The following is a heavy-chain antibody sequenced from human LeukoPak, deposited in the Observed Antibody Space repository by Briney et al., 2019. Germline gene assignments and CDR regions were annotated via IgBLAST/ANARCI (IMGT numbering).Heavy chain of an antibody. CDR1: GYTFTGYY. CDR2: INPNSGGT. Sequence: GASVKVSCKASGYTFTGYYMHWVRQAPGQGLEWMGWINPNSGGTNYAQKFQGRVTMTRDTSISTAYMELSRLRSDDTAVYYCARDYSGDGRWRAGRLRFDPWGRGTLVTVSS. D-gene: IGHD5-12*01. J-gene: IGHJ5*02. CDR3: ARDYSGDGRWRAGRLRFDP. V-gene: IGHV1-2*02.